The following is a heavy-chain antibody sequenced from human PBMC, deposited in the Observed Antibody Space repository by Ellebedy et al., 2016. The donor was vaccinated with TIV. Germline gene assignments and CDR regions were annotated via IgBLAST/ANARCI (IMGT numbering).Heavy chain of an antibody. CDR3: ARALGDTALDY. CDR2: IGTAGDT. J-gene: IGHJ4*02. D-gene: IGHD3-10*01. CDR1: GLTFSSYD. V-gene: IGHV3-13*01. Sequence: GESLKISXAASGLTFSSYDMHWVRQATGKGLEWVSAIGTAGDTYYPGSVKGRFTISRENAKNSLYLQMNSLRAGDTAVYYCARALGDTALDYWGQGTLVTVSS.